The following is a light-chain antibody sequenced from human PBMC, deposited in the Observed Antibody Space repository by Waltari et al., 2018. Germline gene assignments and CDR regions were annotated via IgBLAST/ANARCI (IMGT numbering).Light chain of an antibody. CDR3: SSDAVSNNFYD. CDR2: EVS. J-gene: IGLJ1*01. Sequence: SALPQPPSASRPPGQSVTISCTRPGSAAPVSWYQHLPGKAPKLLIYEVSKRPSGVPDRFSGSKSGNTASLTVSGLQAEDEGDYYCSSDAVSNNFYDFGSGTKVTVL. CDR1: GSAAPV. V-gene: IGLV2-8*01.